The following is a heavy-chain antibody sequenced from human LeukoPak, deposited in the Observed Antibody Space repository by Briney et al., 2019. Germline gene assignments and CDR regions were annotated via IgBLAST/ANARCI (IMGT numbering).Heavy chain of an antibody. V-gene: IGHV1-3*01. CDR1: GYTLTSFA. Sequence: GASVKVSCKASGYTLTSFAMHWLRQAPGQRLEWMGRLNAANGNSQYSQKFQDRVTITSDSSANAAYMEFSSLRSEDSAVYYCARDGKHIAVPGVRYPMDVWGQGTTVTVS. CDR3: ARDGKHIAVPGVRYPMDV. CDR2: LNAANGNS. J-gene: IGHJ6*02. D-gene: IGHD6-19*01.